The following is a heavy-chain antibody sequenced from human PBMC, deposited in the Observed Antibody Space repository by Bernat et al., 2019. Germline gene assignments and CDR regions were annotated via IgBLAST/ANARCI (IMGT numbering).Heavy chain of an antibody. D-gene: IGHD3-10*01. CDR3: ARDRTYYYGSGSYYSLGWFDP. Sequence: QVQLVQSGAEVKKPGASVKVSCKASGYTFTGYGISWVRQAPGQGLEWMGWISAYNGNTNYAQKLQGRVTMTTDTSTSTAYMELRSLRSDDTAVYYCARDRTYYYGSGSYYSLGWFDPWGQGTLVTVSS. V-gene: IGHV1-18*01. J-gene: IGHJ5*02. CDR1: GYTFTGYG. CDR2: ISAYNGNT.